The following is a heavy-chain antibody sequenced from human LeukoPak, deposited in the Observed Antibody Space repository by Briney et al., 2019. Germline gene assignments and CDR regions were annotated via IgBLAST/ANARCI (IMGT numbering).Heavy chain of an antibody. D-gene: IGHD3-10*01. V-gene: IGHV1-3*01. CDR1: GYSFSSYA. Sequence: GASVKVSCKASGYSFSSYAMHWVRQAPGQRLEWMGWINAGNGNTKYPQNFQGRVTITRDTSASTAYMELSSLRSEDTAVYYCARCPETLSPLRWFGELTNWFDPWGQGTLVTVSS. CDR3: ARCPETLSPLRWFGELTNWFDP. J-gene: IGHJ5*02. CDR2: INAGNGNT.